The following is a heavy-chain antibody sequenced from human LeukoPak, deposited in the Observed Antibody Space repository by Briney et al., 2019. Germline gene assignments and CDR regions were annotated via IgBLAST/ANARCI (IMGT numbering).Heavy chain of an antibody. CDR2: MNPNSGNT. Sequence: ASVKVSCKASGYTFTSYDINWVRQATGQGLEWMGWMNPNSGNTGYAQKFQGRVTMTRNTSISTAYMELRSLRSEDTAVYYCARDQYFYGSGSVNGWPYYFDYWGQGTLVTVSS. J-gene: IGHJ4*02. V-gene: IGHV1-8*01. D-gene: IGHD3-10*01. CDR1: GYTFTSYD. CDR3: ARDQYFYGSGSVNGWPYYFDY.